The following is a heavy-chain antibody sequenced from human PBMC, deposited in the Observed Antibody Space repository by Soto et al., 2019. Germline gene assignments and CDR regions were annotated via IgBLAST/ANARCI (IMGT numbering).Heavy chain of an antibody. CDR2: IYYSGST. CDR1: GGSISSGDYY. J-gene: IGHJ3*02. V-gene: IGHV4-30-4*01. Sequence: QVQLQESGPGLVKPSQTLSLTCTGSGGSISSGDYYWSWIRQPPGKGLEWIGYIYYSGSTYYNPSLKGRVIISVDTSKDQFSLKLSSVTAADTAVYYCARVLWSEAFDIWGQGTMVTVSS. D-gene: IGHD2-21*01. CDR3: ARVLWSEAFDI.